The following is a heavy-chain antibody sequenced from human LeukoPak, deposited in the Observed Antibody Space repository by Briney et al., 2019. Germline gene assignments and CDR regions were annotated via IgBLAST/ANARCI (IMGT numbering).Heavy chain of an antibody. CDR2: ISYDGSNK. CDR1: GFTFSSYG. CDR3: AKEIVATIRYYYYGMDV. V-gene: IGHV3-30*18. D-gene: IGHD5-12*01. Sequence: GGSLRLSCAASGFTFSSYGMHWVRQAPGKGLEWVAVISYDGSNKYYADSVKGRFTISRDDSKNTLYLQMNSLRAEDTAVYYCAKEIVATIRYYYYGMDVWGQGTTVTVSS. J-gene: IGHJ6*02.